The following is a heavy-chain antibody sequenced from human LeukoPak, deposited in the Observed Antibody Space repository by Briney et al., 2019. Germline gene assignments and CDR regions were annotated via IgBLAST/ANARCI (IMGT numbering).Heavy chain of an antibody. D-gene: IGHD2-15*01. V-gene: IGHV4-34*01. CDR1: GGSFSGYY. J-gene: IGHJ5*02. CDR3: ARRRLRYCSGGSCYSNWFDP. CDR2: INHSGST. Sequence: SETLSLTCAVYGGSFSGYYRSWIRQPPGKGLEWIGEINHSGSTNYNPSLKSRVTISVDTSKNQFSLKLSSVTAADTAVYYCARRRLRYCSGGSCYSNWFDPWGQGTLVTVSS.